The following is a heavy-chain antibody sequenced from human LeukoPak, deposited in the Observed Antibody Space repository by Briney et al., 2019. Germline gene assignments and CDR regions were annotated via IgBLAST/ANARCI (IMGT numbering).Heavy chain of an antibody. J-gene: IGHJ4*02. CDR1: GLTFSNYG. CDR2: ISYDGSKK. V-gene: IGHV3-30*18. CDR3: LKPYDY. Sequence: GGSLRLSCAASGLTFSNYGIHWVRQAPGKGLEWVAVISYDGSKKYYADSVKGRFTISRDNSKNTLYLQMSSLRTEDTAVYYCLKPYDYWGQGTLVTVSS.